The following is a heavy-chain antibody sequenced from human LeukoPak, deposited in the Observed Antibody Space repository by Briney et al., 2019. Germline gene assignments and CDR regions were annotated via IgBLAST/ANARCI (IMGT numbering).Heavy chain of an antibody. Sequence: GGSLRLSCAASGFTFGTNDLYWGRRAPGKGLEGGSSFSRGGGSTDYADSVKGRFTISTANSTATLYLQMTGLRAGATAFYYCSKKGQREEHGKPVWGQGTLVTVSS. CDR2: FSRGGGST. CDR3: SKKGQREEHGKPV. CDR1: GFTFGTND. J-gene: IGHJ1*01. D-gene: IGHD1/OR15-1a*01. V-gene: IGHV3-23*01.